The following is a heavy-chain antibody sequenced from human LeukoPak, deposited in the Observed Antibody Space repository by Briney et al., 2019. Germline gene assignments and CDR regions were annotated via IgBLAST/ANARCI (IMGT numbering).Heavy chain of an antibody. V-gene: IGHV1-2*02. CDR3: ATYYYDSSGYLAGFDY. CDR1: GYTFTGYY. Sequence: ASVKVSCKASGYTFTGYYMHWVRQAPGQGLEWMGWINPNSGGTNYAQKFQGRVTMTEDTSTDTAYMELSSLRSEDTAVYYCATYYYDSSGYLAGFDYWGQGTLVTVSS. D-gene: IGHD3-22*01. J-gene: IGHJ4*02. CDR2: INPNSGGT.